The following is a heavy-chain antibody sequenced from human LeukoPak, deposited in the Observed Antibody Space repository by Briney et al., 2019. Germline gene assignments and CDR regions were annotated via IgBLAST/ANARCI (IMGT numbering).Heavy chain of an antibody. Sequence: PSETLSLTCTVSGGSIITHYWNWIRQPPGKGLEWIGYIYYTGNTNYNPSLKSRVTISVDTSRNQFSLKLSSVTAADTAVYYCARGFDNLGSGWYNYWGQGTLVTVSS. CDR1: GGSIITHY. CDR3: ARGFDNLGSGWYNY. J-gene: IGHJ4*02. V-gene: IGHV4-59*11. CDR2: IYYTGNT. D-gene: IGHD6-19*01.